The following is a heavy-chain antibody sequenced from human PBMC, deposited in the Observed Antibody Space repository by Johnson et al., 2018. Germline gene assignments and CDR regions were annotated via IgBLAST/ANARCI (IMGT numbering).Heavy chain of an antibody. CDR2: ISSRSIYI. CDR3: AKDGAAAGSYYFYYMDG. CDR1: GFTFSSYS. Sequence: VQLVESGGGLVKPGGSLRLSCAASGFTFSSYSMNWVRQAPGKGLEWVSFISSRSIYISSADSVRGRFTISRDNAKNSLYLQRNSLRAEDTGGYYCAKDGAAAGSYYFYYMDGWGKGTTVTVSS. V-gene: IGHV3-21*01. J-gene: IGHJ6*03. D-gene: IGHD6-13*01.